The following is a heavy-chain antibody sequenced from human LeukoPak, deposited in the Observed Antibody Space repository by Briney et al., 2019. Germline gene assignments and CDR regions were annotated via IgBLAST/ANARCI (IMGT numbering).Heavy chain of an antibody. D-gene: IGHD3-10*01. CDR1: GFTFSNAW. V-gene: IGHV3-15*01. J-gene: IGHJ4*02. Sequence: GGSLRLSCAASGFTFSNAWMSWVRQAPGKGLGWVGRIKSKTDGGTTDYAAPVKGRFTISRDDSKNTLYVQMNSLKTEDTAVYYCTTGPYDYGSGTYYHWGQGTLVTVSS. CDR2: IKSKTDGGTT. CDR3: TTGPYDYGSGTYYH.